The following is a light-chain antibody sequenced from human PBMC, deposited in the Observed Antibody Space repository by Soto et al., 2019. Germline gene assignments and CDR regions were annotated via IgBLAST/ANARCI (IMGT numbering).Light chain of an antibody. CDR3: QERSNWPRLT. CDR2: DVS. J-gene: IGKJ4*01. CDR1: QSVSTS. V-gene: IGKV3-11*01. Sequence: EIVLTQSPATLSLSPGERATLPCGASQSVSTSLAWYQQRPGQAPRLLIYDVSNRAAGVPARFSGSGSGTDFTLTISNLEPEDFAIYYCQERSNWPRLTFGGGTTVEIK.